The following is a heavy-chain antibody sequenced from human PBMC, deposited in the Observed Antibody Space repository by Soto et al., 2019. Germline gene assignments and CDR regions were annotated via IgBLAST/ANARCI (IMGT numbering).Heavy chain of an antibody. J-gene: IGHJ4*02. CDR1: SGSINSNY. CDR3: LYSSSWYYFDY. D-gene: IGHD6-13*01. V-gene: IGHV4-59*08. Sequence: SETLSLTCTVSSGSINSNYWSWIRQPPGKGLEWIGYVYYSGSTNYNPSLKSRVTISVDTSKNQFSLKVSSVTAADTAVYYCLYSSSWYYFDYWGQGMLVTVSS. CDR2: VYYSGST.